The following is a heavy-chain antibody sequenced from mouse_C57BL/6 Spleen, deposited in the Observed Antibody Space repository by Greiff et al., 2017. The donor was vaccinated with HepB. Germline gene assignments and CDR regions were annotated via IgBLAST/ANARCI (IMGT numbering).Heavy chain of an antibody. D-gene: IGHD2-2*01. CDR2: INPGSGGT. J-gene: IGHJ2*01. V-gene: IGHV1-54*01. Sequence: QVQLQQSGAELVRPGTSVKVSCKASGYAFTNYLIEWVKQRPGQGLEWIGVINPGSGGTNYNEKFKGKATLTADKSSSTAYMQLSSLTSEDSAVYFCASAVTTGVFDYWGQGTTLTVSS. CDR3: ASAVTTGVFDY. CDR1: GYAFTNYL.